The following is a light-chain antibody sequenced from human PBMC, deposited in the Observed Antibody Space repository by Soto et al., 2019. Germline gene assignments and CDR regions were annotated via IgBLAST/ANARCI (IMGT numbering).Light chain of an antibody. CDR2: GAS. Sequence: EVVLTQSPGTLSLSPGERATLSCRASQTVSSAYLAWYQQRPGQTPRLLIFGASNRATAIPDRFSGSGSGTDFTFTISSLEPEDFAVYYCQRYGGSPGVTFGPGTKVDIK. CDR3: QRYGGSPGVT. J-gene: IGKJ3*01. CDR1: QTVSSAY. V-gene: IGKV3-20*01.